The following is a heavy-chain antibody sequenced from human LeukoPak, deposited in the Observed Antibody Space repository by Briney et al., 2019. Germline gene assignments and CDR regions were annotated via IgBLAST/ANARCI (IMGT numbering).Heavy chain of an antibody. D-gene: IGHD4-17*01. CDR3: AKGGRRHYGDYVAF. Sequence: GGSLRLSCDASGFTVNSYAMNWVRQAPGKGLEWVSVISASGGNTYYADSVKGRFTISRDNSKNTVYLQMNSLRADDTAVYHCAKGGRRHYGDYVAFWGQGTLVTVSS. CDR2: ISASGGNT. J-gene: IGHJ4*02. V-gene: IGHV3-23*01. CDR1: GFTVNSYA.